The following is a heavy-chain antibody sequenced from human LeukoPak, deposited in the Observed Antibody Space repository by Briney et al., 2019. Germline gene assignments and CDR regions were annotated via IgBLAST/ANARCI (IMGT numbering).Heavy chain of an antibody. V-gene: IGHV3-7*05. D-gene: IGHD4-23*01. Sequence: GGSLRLSCVASGFTFNNYWMNWVRQAPGKGLEWVAKINQNGSEKFYVDSVKGRFTISRDNAKNSLYLQMNSLRAEDTAVYYCARYGGYPLFDYWGQGTLVTVSS. CDR3: ARYGGYPLFDY. CDR2: INQNGSEK. CDR1: GFTFNNYW. J-gene: IGHJ4*02.